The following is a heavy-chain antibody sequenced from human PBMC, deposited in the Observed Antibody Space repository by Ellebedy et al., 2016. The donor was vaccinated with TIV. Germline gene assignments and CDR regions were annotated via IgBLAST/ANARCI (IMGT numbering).Heavy chain of an antibody. Sequence: GESLKISCAASGFTFNSYAMSWVRQAPGKGLEWVSTISNTGSRTYYADSVKGRFTISRDNSKNKLYLQMNSLRVEDTAMYYCARGKSGTYIHHAFDYWGQGTLVTVSS. V-gene: IGHV3-23*01. CDR1: GFTFNSYA. CDR2: ISNTGSRT. CDR3: ARGKSGTYIHHAFDY. J-gene: IGHJ4*02. D-gene: IGHD1-14*01.